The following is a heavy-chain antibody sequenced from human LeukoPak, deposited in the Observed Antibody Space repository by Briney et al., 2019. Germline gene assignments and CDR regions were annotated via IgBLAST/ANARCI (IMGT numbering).Heavy chain of an antibody. CDR1: GGSISSSNW. D-gene: IGHD2-15*01. CDR3: ARVPSVVVAATPRIY. CDR2: IYHSGST. J-gene: IGHJ4*02. Sequence: SGTLSLTCAVSGGSISSSNWWSWVRQPPGKGLEWIGEIYHSGSTNYNPSLKSRVTISVDKSKNQFSLKLSSVTAADTAVYYCARVPSVVVAATPRIYWGQGTLVTVSS. V-gene: IGHV4-4*02.